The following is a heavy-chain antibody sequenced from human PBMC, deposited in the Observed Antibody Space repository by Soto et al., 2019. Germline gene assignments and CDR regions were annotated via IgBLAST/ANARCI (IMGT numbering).Heavy chain of an antibody. D-gene: IGHD3-10*01. J-gene: IGHJ6*02. Sequence: GGSLRLSCAASGFTFSSYDMHWVRQATGKGLEWVSAIGTAGDTYYPGSVKGRFTISRENAKNSLYLQMNSLRAEDTAVYYCASARGYYYGMDVWGQGTTVTVSS. CDR2: IGTAGDT. CDR3: ASARGYYYGMDV. CDR1: GFTFSSYD. V-gene: IGHV3-13*01.